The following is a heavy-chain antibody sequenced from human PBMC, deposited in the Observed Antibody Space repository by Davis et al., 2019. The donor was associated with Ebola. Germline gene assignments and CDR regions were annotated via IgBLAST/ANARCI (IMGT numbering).Heavy chain of an antibody. V-gene: IGHV3-74*01. CDR1: GFTFSTYW. Sequence: GESLKIFCAASGFTFSTYWMNWVRQVPGKVLVWVSRIQTDGSSTSYADSVKGRFTISRDNAKNTLYLQMNSLRVEDTAVYYCTRDYGDYVNDDWGQGTLVTVSS. J-gene: IGHJ4*02. CDR3: TRDYGDYVNDD. D-gene: IGHD4-17*01. CDR2: IQTDGSST.